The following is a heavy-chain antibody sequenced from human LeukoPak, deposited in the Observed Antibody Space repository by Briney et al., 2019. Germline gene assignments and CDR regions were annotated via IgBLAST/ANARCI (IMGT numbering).Heavy chain of an antibody. CDR1: GGSISSYY. CDR3: ARSYYDYVWGSYRWDY. Sequence: SETLSLTCTVSGGSISSYYWSWVRQPPGKGLEWIGFIYYSGSTNYNPSLKSRVTISVDTSKNQFSLKLSSVTAADTAVYYCARSYYDYVWGSYRWDYWGQGTLVTVSS. V-gene: IGHV4-59*01. J-gene: IGHJ4*02. D-gene: IGHD3-16*02. CDR2: IYYSGST.